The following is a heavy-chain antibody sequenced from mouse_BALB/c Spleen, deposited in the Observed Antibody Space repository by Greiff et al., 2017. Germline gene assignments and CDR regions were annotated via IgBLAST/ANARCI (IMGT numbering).Heavy chain of an antibody. J-gene: IGHJ3*01. CDR2: IDPADSDT. CDR3: ARRDEYDAAWFAY. D-gene: IGHD2-4*01. CDR1: GYSFTSYW. V-gene: IGHV1S127*01. Sequence: QVQLQQSGPQLVRPGASVKISCKASGYSFTSYWMHWVKQRPGQGLEWIGMIDPADSDTRLNQKFKDKATLTVDKSSSTAYMQLSSRTSEDSAVYYCARRDEYDAAWFAYWGQGTLVTVSA.